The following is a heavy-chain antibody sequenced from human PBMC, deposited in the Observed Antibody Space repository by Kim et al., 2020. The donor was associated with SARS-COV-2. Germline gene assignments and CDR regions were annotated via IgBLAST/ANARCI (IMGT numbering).Heavy chain of an antibody. CDR1: GFTFSDYY. CDR3: ARDIPVGAAAGKGGMRY. J-gene: IGHJ4*02. CDR2: ISSSGSTI. D-gene: IGHD6-13*01. V-gene: IGHV3-11*01. Sequence: GGSLRLSCAASGFTFSDYYMSWIRQAPGKGLEWVSYISSSGSTIYYADSVKGRFTISRDNAKNSLYLQMNSLRAEDTAVYYCARDIPVGAAAGKGGMRYWGQGTLVTVSS.